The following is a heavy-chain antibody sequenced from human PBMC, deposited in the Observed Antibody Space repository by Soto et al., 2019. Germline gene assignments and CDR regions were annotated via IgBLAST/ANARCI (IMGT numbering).Heavy chain of an antibody. CDR2: RYYSGST. V-gene: IGHV4-39*01. D-gene: IGHD3-3*02. J-gene: IGHJ5*02. Sequence: QLQLQESGPGLVKPSETLSLTCTVSGGSISSSSYYWGWIRQPPGKGLEGIGSRYYSGSTYYNPSLKSRVTISVDTSKNQFSLKLSSVTAADTAVYYCASPKIAFYNWFDPWGQGTLVTVSS. CDR3: ASPKIAFYNWFDP. CDR1: GGSISSSSYY.